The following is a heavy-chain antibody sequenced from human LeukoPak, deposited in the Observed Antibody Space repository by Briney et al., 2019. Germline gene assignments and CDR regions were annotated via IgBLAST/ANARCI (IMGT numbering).Heavy chain of an antibody. V-gene: IGHV4-39*07. D-gene: IGHD6-19*01. CDR3: ARDPGGWGAFDI. Sequence: PSETLSLTCTVSGGSISSSSYYWGWIRQPPGKGLEWIGSIYYSGSTYYNPPLKSRVTISVDTSKNQFSLKLSSVTAADTAVYYCARDPGGWGAFDIWGQGTMVTVSS. J-gene: IGHJ3*02. CDR2: IYYSGST. CDR1: GGSISSSSYY.